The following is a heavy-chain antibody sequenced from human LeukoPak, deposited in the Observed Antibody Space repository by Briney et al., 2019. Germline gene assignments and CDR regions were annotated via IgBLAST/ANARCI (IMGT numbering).Heavy chain of an antibody. Sequence: PGGSLRLSCAASGFTFRSHWMHWVRQAPGKGLVWVSRINTDGSTTSYADSVKGRFTISRDNAKNTLYLQMNSLRAEDTAVYYCARVYTFGPDYWGQGTLVTVSS. CDR3: ARVYTFGPDY. CDR2: INTDGSTT. J-gene: IGHJ4*02. D-gene: IGHD3-3*01. V-gene: IGHV3-74*01. CDR1: GFTFRSHW.